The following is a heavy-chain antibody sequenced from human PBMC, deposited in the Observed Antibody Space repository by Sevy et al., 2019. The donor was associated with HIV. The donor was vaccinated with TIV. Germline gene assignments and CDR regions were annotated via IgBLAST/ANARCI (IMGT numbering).Heavy chain of an antibody. D-gene: IGHD3-3*01. Sequence: GGSLRLSCAASGFTFNNYGMHWVRQAPGKGLEWVALIWYDGSKKYYADSVKGRFAISRDNSTNTLYLQMNSLRPEDTAVYYCAGGPYYDFWSGRYWGQGSLVTVSS. CDR3: AGGPYYDFWSGRY. V-gene: IGHV3-30*02. CDR2: IWYDGSKK. J-gene: IGHJ4*02. CDR1: GFTFNNYG.